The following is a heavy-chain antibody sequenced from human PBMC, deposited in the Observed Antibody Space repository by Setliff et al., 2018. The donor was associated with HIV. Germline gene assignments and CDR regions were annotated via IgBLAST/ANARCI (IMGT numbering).Heavy chain of an antibody. CDR2: ITNDVSAT. Sequence: GGSLRLSCAASGFASSGFAFSHYWMHWVRQAPGKGLVWVSRITNDVSATTYADFVKGRFTISRDNARDTLYLEMNSLRVEDTAVYYRARDFDWPQACWGQGTLVTVSS. V-gene: IGHV3-74*01. CDR1: GFAFSHYW. J-gene: IGHJ4*02. CDR3: ARDFDWPQAC. D-gene: IGHD3-9*01.